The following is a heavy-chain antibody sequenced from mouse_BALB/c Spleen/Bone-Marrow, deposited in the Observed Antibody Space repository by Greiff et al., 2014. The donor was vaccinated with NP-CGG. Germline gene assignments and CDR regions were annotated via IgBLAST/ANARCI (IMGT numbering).Heavy chain of an antibody. CDR2: INPSNGGT. D-gene: IGHD2-1*01. CDR3: PRSHGNCFDY. J-gene: IGHJ3*01. Sequence: VQLQQSGAELVKPGASVKLSCKASGYTFTSYYMYWVKQRPGQGLEWIGEINPSNGGTNFNEKFKSKATLTVDKSSSTAYMQLRTQTSADYDVYYCPRSHGNCFDYWGQGTPVTVSA. CDR1: GYTFTSYY. V-gene: IGHV1S81*02.